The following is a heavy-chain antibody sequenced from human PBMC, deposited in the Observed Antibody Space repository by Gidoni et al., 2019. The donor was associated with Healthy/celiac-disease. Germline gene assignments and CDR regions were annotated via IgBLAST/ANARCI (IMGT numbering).Heavy chain of an antibody. V-gene: IGHV1-58*01. CDR1: GFTFTISA. J-gene: IGHJ6*02. CDR3: AAALIYGDSLGPATDYYGMDV. CDR2: IVVGSGNK. D-gene: IGHD4-17*01. Sequence: QLQLVQSGPELKKPGTSVKLSFKASGFTFTISALQWVRQARGQRLEWIGWIVVGSGNKNYAQKFQERVTITREMSKSTAYMELSSLRSEDTAVYYCAAALIYGDSLGPATDYYGMDVWGQGTTVTVSS.